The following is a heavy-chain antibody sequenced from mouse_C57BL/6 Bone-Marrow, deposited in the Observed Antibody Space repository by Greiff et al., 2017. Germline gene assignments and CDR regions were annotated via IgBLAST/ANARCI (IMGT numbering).Heavy chain of an antibody. D-gene: IGHD2-5*01. Sequence: VQLQQSGPVLVKPGASVKMSCKASGYTFTDYYMNWVRQSHGKSLEWIGVINPYNGGTSYNQKFKGKDILTVDKSSSPAYMELNSLTSEDSAVYYCARMGSNYEAMDYWGQGTSVTVSS. CDR2: INPYNGGT. V-gene: IGHV1-19*01. J-gene: IGHJ4*01. CDR1: GYTFTDYY. CDR3: ARMGSNYEAMDY.